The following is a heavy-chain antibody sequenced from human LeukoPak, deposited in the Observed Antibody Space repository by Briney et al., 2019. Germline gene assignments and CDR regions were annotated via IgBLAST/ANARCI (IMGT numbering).Heavy chain of an antibody. V-gene: IGHV1-2*02. J-gene: IGHJ5*02. CDR1: GYTFTTYY. CDR3: ARLGENGLLTGYFYP. CDR2: INPDSGGT. Sequence: ASVKVSCKASGYTFTTYYVHWVRQAPGQGLEWMGRINPDSGGTDYAQKFQGRVTMTRDTSITTAYMDLDRLRSDDTAVYYCARLGENGLLTGYFYPWGQGTLVTVSS. D-gene: IGHD3-9*01.